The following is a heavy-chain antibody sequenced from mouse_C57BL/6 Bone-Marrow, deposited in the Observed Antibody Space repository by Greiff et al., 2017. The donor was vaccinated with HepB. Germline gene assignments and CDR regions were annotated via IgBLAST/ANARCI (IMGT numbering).Heavy chain of an antibody. J-gene: IGHJ4*01. D-gene: IGHD1-1*01. CDR1: GFTFSSYA. CDR3: TREGDYYGSSSH. CDR2: ISSGGDYI. V-gene: IGHV5-9-1*02. Sequence: EVKVEESGEGLVKPGGSLKLSCAASGFTFSSYAMSWVRQTPEKRLEWVAYISSGGDYIYYADTVKGRFTISRDNARNTLYLQMSSLKSEDTAMYYCTREGDYYGSSSHWGQGTSVTVSS.